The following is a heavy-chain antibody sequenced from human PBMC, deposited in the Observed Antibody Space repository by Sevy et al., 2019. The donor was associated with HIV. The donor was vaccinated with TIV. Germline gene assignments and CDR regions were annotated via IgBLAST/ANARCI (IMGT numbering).Heavy chain of an antibody. Sequence: GGSLRLSCTASGFTFGDYAMSWVRQAPGKGLEWVGFIRSKAYGGTTEYAASVKGRFTISRDDSKSIAYLQMNSLKTEDTAVYYCTREPIPSMAGAGVVPNDFDYWGQGTLVTVSS. D-gene: IGHD6-19*01. CDR3: TREPIPSMAGAGVVPNDFDY. CDR1: GFTFGDYA. CDR2: IRSKAYGGTT. J-gene: IGHJ4*02. V-gene: IGHV3-49*04.